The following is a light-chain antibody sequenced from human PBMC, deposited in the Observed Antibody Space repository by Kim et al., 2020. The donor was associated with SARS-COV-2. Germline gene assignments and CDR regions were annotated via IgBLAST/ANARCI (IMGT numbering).Light chain of an antibody. CDR2: QDS. CDR3: QAWDSSTQGV. V-gene: IGLV3-1*01. J-gene: IGLJ2*01. Sequence: ELTQPPSVSVSPGQTASITCSGDKLGDKYACWYQQKPGQSPVLVIYQDSKRPSGIPERFSGSNSGNTATLTISGTQAMDEADYYCQAWDSSTQGVFGG. CDR1: KLGDKY.